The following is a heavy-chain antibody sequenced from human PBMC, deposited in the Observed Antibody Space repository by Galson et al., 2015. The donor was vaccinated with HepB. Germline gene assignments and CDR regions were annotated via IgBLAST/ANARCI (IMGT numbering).Heavy chain of an antibody. D-gene: IGHD3-22*01. CDR3: ARLPTYYYDDNGYSYIQTYYFDY. Sequence: QSGAEVKKPGESLKISCQGSGYTFSSYWIAWVRQMPGKGLEWMGIIDPGDSETTYSPSFQGQVAISADKSFSTVYLQWSSLKASDTAMYYCARLPTYYYDDNGYSYIQTYYFDYWGQGTLVTVSS. J-gene: IGHJ4*02. CDR2: IDPGDSET. CDR1: GYTFSSYW. V-gene: IGHV5-51*01.